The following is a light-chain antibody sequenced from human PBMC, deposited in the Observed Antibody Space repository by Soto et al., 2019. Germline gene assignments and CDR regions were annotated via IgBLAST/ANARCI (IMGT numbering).Light chain of an antibody. V-gene: IGLV1-40*01. J-gene: IGLJ1*01. CDR1: SSNIGAGYD. CDR2: GNS. Sequence: QSVLTQPPSVSGGPGQRVTISCTGSSSNIGAGYDVHWYQQLPGTAPKLLIYGNSNRPSGVPDRFSGSKSGTSVSLAITGLQAEDEADYYCQSYDSSLSGYVFGTGTKLTVL. CDR3: QSYDSSLSGYV.